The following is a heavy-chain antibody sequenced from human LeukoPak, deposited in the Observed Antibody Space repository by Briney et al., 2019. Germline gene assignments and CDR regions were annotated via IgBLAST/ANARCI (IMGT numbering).Heavy chain of an antibody. Sequence: PSETLSLTCTVSGGSISNHYWTWIRQSPGKGLEWIGYIYYSGISDYNPSLRSRVTMSVDTSKNQFSLKLNSLTAADTAVYYCARDMLGYYYGSGNYGSFDTWGQGTLATVSS. V-gene: IGHV4-59*11. CDR3: ARDMLGYYYGSGNYGSFDT. D-gene: IGHD3-10*01. J-gene: IGHJ5*02. CDR2: IYYSGIS. CDR1: GGSISNHY.